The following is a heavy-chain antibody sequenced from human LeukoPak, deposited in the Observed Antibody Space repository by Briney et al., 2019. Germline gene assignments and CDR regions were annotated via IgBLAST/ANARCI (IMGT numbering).Heavy chain of an antibody. D-gene: IGHD6-25*01. CDR3: AEGGPPLPFDY. V-gene: IGHV3-21*01. CDR1: GFTFSSHS. J-gene: IGHJ4*02. Sequence: GGSLRLSCAASGFTFSSHSMNWVRQAPGKGLEWVSSISSSSSYIYYADSVKGRFTISRDNAKNSLYLQMNSLRAEDTAVYYCAEGGPPLPFDYWGQGTLVTVSS. CDR2: ISSSSSYI.